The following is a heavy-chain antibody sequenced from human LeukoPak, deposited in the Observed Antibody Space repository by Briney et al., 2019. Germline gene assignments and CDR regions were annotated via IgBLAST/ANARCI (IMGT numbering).Heavy chain of an antibody. CDR3: VRDRRGSFYY. D-gene: IGHD1-26*01. CDR1: GFTFSSYS. CDR2: ISGSGGST. V-gene: IGHV3-23*01. Sequence: GGSLRLSCAASGFTFSSYSMNWVRQAPGKGLEWVSAISGSGGSTYYADSVKGRFTISRDNSKNTLYLQMNSLRAEDTAVYYCVRDRRGSFYYWGQGTLVTVSS. J-gene: IGHJ4*02.